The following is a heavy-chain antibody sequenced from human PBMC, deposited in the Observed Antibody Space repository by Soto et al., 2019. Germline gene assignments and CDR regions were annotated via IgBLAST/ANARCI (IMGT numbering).Heavy chain of an antibody. CDR3: ARDWGGNHNYYYYGMDV. CDR1: GYTFTSYG. J-gene: IGHJ6*02. Sequence: SVKVSCKASGYTFTSYGITWVRQAPGQGLEWMGRIIPILGIANYAQKFQGRVTITADKSTSTAYMELSSLRSEDTAVYYCARDWGGNHNYYYYGMDVWGQGTTVTVSS. V-gene: IGHV1-69*04. D-gene: IGHD3-10*01. CDR2: IIPILGIA.